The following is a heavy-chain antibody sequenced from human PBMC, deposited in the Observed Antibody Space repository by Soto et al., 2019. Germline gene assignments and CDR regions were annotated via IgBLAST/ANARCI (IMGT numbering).Heavy chain of an antibody. CDR2: INWNRGRI. CDR1: GFTFDDYA. CDR3: IKEESINWYSGPVRH. D-gene: IGHD6-13*01. V-gene: IGHV3-9*01. Sequence: EVPLVESGGGLVQPGRSLRLSGAASGFTFDDYAMHWVRQVPGKGLEWVSGINWNRGRIGYGDSVKGRVAISRDNAKNPLHLQMNSLSAEDTAFYYCIKEESINWYSGPVRHWGQGTRVTVSS. J-gene: IGHJ1*01.